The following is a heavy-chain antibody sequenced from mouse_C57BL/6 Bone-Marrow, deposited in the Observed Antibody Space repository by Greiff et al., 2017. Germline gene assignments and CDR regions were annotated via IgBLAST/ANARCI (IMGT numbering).Heavy chain of an antibody. D-gene: IGHD2-4*01. V-gene: IGHV5-4*03. Sequence: EVKLVESGGGLVKPGGSLKLSCAASGFTFSSYAMSWVRQTPEKRLEWVATISDGGSYTYYPDNVKGRFTISRDNAKNNLYLQMSHLKSEDTAMYYCADITTSAMDYWGQGTSVTVSS. CDR1: GFTFSSYA. J-gene: IGHJ4*01. CDR3: ADITTSAMDY. CDR2: ISDGGSYT.